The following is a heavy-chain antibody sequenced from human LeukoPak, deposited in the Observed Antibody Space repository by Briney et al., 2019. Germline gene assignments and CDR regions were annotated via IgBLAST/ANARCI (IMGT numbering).Heavy chain of an antibody. D-gene: IGHD1-26*01. CDR2: IIPIFGTA. CDR3: ARGQSGSYHPDDY. V-gene: IGHV1-69*01. Sequence: GASVKVSCKASGGTFSSYAISWVRQAPGQGLEWMGGIIPIFGTANYAQEFQGRVTITADESTSTAYMELSSLRSEDTAVYYCARGQSGSYHPDDYWGQGTLVTVSS. J-gene: IGHJ4*02. CDR1: GGTFSSYA.